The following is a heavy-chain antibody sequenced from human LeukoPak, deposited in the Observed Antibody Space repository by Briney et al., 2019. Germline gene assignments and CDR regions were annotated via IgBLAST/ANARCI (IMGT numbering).Heavy chain of an antibody. V-gene: IGHV3-23*01. Sequence: GGSRRLSCPASAFTFSSYAMSWVRQAQGKGLEWVSAISGSGGSTYYADSVKGRFTISRDNSKNTLYLQMNSLRAEDTAVYYCAKEPHGDRYYWGQGTLVTVSS. CDR2: ISGSGGST. CDR1: AFTFSSYA. CDR3: AKEPHGDRYY. J-gene: IGHJ4*02. D-gene: IGHD4-17*01.